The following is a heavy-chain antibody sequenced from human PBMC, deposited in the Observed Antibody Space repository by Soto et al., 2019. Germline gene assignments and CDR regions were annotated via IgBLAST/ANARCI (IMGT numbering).Heavy chain of an antibody. CDR2: INPKFGDT. CDR3: ARNMDYYYGPGSGNGHGV. J-gene: IGHJ6*02. Sequence: QVQLVQSGAEVKEPGDSVRVSCEASGYTFTAYYIHRVRQVPGQGLEWMGWINPKFGDTTYAQDFQGRVTMTRDMSISTVYMELSRLTSDDTAIYYCARNMDYYYGPGSGNGHGVWGQGTTVTVFS. D-gene: IGHD3-10*01. CDR1: GYTFTAYY. V-gene: IGHV1-2*02.